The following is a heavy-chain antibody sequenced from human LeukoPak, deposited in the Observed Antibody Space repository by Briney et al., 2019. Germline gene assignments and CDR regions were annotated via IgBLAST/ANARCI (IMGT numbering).Heavy chain of an antibody. V-gene: IGHV1-2*06. CDR3: ARSVQRYCSGGSCYSNFSPRDY. CDR2: INPNSGGT. Sequence: SVKVSCKASGYTFTGYYMHWVRQAPGQGLEWMGRINPNSGGTNYAQKFQGRVTMARDTSISTAYMELSRLRSDDTAVYYCARSVQRYCSGGSCYSNFSPRDYWGQGTLVTVSS. CDR1: GYTFTGYY. J-gene: IGHJ4*02. D-gene: IGHD2-15*01.